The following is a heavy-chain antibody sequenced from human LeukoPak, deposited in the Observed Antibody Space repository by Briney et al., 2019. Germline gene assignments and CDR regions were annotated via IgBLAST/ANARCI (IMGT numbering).Heavy chain of an antibody. Sequence: GGSLRLSCAASGFTFSNYNMNWVRQAPGKGLGWVSSISYSSSYIYYADSVKGRFTISRDNAKNSLYLQMNSLRAEDTAVYYCARSQYYYDSSGFLVYWGQGTLVTVSS. J-gene: IGHJ4*02. CDR1: GFTFSNYN. D-gene: IGHD3-22*01. CDR2: ISYSSSYI. V-gene: IGHV3-21*01. CDR3: ARSQYYYDSSGFLVY.